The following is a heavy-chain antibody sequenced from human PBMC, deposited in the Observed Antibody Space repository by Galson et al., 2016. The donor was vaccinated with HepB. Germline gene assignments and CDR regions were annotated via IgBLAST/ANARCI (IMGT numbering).Heavy chain of an antibody. J-gene: IGHJ4*02. CDR2: ISSSSGYI. V-gene: IGHV3-21*01. CDR3: ARRPIAYYDSIGYYRPDSYYFDY. D-gene: IGHD3-22*01. CDR1: GFSFSRYS. Sequence: SLRLSCAASGFSFSRYSMNWVRQAPGKGLEWVSSISSSSGYIYYADSVKGRFTISRDNAKNSLYLQMNSPRAEDTAVYYCARRPIAYYDSIGYYRPDSYYFDYWGQGTLVTVSS.